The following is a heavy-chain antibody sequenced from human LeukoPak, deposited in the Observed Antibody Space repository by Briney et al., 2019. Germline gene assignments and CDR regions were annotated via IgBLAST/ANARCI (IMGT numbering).Heavy chain of an antibody. V-gene: IGHV4-30-4*07. CDR1: GGSISSDGYS. Sequence: SETLSLICAVSGGSISSDGYSWNWIRQPPGKGLEWIGFMYYSGNTYYNPSLKSRITISLDTSKNQFSLRLTSVTAADTAVYYCARQTGSGLFILPGGQGTLVTVSS. CDR3: ARQTGSGLFILP. CDR2: MYYSGNT. J-gene: IGHJ4*02. D-gene: IGHD3/OR15-3a*01.